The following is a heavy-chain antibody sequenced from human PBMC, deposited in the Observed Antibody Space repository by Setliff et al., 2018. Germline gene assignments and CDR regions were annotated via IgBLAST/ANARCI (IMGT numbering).Heavy chain of an antibody. CDR1: GGSFSGYY. V-gene: IGHV4-34*01. J-gene: IGHJ5*02. CDR2: INHSGST. D-gene: IGHD6-19*01. CDR3: ARRSGWPNWFDP. Sequence: TLSLTCAVYGGSFSGYYWSWIRQPPGKGLEWIGEINHSGSTNYNPSLKSRVTISVDTSKNQFSLKLSSVTAADTAVYYCARRSGWPNWFDPWGQGTLVTVS.